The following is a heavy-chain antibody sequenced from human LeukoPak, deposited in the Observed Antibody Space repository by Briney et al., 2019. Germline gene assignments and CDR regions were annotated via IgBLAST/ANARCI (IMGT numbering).Heavy chain of an antibody. V-gene: IGHV4-4*07. Sequence: SETLSLTCTVSGGSISSYYWSWVRQPAGKGLEWIGRVYSSGSTNYNPSLKSRVTMSVDTSKNQFSLNLSSVTAADTAVYYCARESEDDILTGYYVGSWNNWFDPWGQGTLVTVSS. J-gene: IGHJ5*02. CDR1: GGSISSYY. D-gene: IGHD3-9*01. CDR3: ARESEDDILTGYYVGSWNNWFDP. CDR2: VYSSGST.